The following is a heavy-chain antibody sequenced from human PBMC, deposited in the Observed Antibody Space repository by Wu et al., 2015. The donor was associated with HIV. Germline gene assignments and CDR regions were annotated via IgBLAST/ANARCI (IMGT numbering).Heavy chain of an antibody. CDR2: INPNSGVT. J-gene: IGHJ4*02. Sequence: QVHLVQSGAEVKKPGASVKVSCKASEYTFTDYYIHWVRQAPGQGLEWMGWINPNSGVTNYAQNFKGRVTMTRDTSLSTAYMELIRLSSDDTAVYYCARAVFSETAVGRFGSTWGQGTLVTGLL. CDR3: ARAVFSETAVGRFGST. V-gene: IGHV1-2*02. CDR1: EYTFTDYY. D-gene: IGHD2-2*01.